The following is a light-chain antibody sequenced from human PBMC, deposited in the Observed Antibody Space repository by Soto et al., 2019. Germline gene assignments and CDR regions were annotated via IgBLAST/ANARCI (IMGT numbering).Light chain of an antibody. Sequence: DIQMTQSPSSVSASVGDRVTITCRASQRITSWLAWYQQRPGKAPELLIYSASTLQSGVPSRFSGSRSGTDFTLPLSSPQPEDFATYYCQQATSLPITFGQGTRLEIK. J-gene: IGKJ5*01. CDR3: QQATSLPIT. CDR2: SAS. CDR1: QRITSW. V-gene: IGKV1D-12*01.